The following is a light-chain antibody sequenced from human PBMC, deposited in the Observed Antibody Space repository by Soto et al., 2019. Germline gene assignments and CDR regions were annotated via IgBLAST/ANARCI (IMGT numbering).Light chain of an antibody. CDR3: QPATTFAIT. CDR1: QSVSNR. CDR2: GAS. J-gene: IGKJ5*01. Sequence: DIQMTQSPSYVSAAFGDIVTISGRASQSVSNRLAWYQQKPGKAPKLLIYGASSLPSGVPLRFGGSRSGTDFNLPLIRLPPEAFPPYYCQPATTFAITFGQGTRLEIK. V-gene: IGKV1-12*01.